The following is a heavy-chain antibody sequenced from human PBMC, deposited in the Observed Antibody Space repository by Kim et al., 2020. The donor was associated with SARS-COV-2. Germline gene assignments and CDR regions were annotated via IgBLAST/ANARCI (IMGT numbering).Heavy chain of an antibody. Sequence: ASVKVSCKASGYTFTSYYMHWVRQAPGQGLEWMVIINPSGDTTNFAQKFQGRVTMTRDTSTSTVYMELSSLKSEDTAVYYCARSSSTHSPRDYWGQGTLVTVSS. CDR2: INPSGDTT. J-gene: IGHJ4*02. CDR3: ARSSSTHSPRDY. CDR1: GYTFTSYY. D-gene: IGHD6-13*01. V-gene: IGHV1-46*01.